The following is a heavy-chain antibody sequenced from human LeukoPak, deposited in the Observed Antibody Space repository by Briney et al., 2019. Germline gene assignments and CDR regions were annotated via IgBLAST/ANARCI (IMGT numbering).Heavy chain of an antibody. D-gene: IGHD3-10*01. Sequence: SETLSLTCTVSGGSISSYYWSWIRQPPGKGLEWIGYIYYSGSTNYNPSLKSRVTISVDTSKNQFSLKLSSVTAADTAVYYCARPHDYYGSGNYYFDYWGQGTLVTVSS. J-gene: IGHJ4*02. CDR1: GGSISSYY. CDR3: ARPHDYYGSGNYYFDY. CDR2: IYYSGST. V-gene: IGHV4-59*12.